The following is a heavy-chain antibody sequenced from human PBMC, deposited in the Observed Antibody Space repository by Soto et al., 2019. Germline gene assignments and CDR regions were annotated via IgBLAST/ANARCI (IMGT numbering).Heavy chain of an antibody. CDR2: IYYSGST. J-gene: IGHJ4*02. CDR1: GGSISSSSYY. Sequence: SETLSLTCTVSGGSISSSSYYWGWIRQPPGKGLEWIGSIYYSGSTYYNPSLKSRVTISVDTSKNQFSLKLSPVTAADTAVYYCACLDYYGSGSYYNADLSYYFDYWGQGTLVT. CDR3: ACLDYYGSGSYYNADLSYYFDY. V-gene: IGHV4-39*01. D-gene: IGHD3-10*01.